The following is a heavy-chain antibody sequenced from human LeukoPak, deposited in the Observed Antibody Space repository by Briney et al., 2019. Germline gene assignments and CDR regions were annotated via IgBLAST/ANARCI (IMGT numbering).Heavy chain of an antibody. CDR1: GDSVSSNSAA. V-gene: IGHV6-1*01. Sequence: SRTLSLTFAISGDSVSSNSAAWNWLRQSPSRGLEWLGRTYYRSKRYNDYAVSVKSRITINPAPSNHHFSLQLNSATPEDTAVYYCARDRGHPFDYWGQGTLATVSS. CDR3: ARDRGHPFDY. CDR2: TYYRSKRYN. J-gene: IGHJ4*02. D-gene: IGHD2-15*01.